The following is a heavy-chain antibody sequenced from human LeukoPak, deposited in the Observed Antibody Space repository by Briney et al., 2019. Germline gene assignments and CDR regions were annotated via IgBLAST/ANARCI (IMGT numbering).Heavy chain of an antibody. CDR3: TRAGSPQLFGITIFGVVNTFDY. V-gene: IGHV3-49*04. CDR2: IRSKAYGGTT. CDR1: GFTFGDYA. Sequence: GGSLRLSCTASGFTFGDYAMSWVRQAPGKGLEWLGFIRSKAYGGTTEYAASVKGRFTISRDDSKSIAYLQMNSLKTEDTAVYYCTRAGSPQLFGITIFGVVNTFDYWGQGTLVTVSS. J-gene: IGHJ4*02. D-gene: IGHD3-3*01.